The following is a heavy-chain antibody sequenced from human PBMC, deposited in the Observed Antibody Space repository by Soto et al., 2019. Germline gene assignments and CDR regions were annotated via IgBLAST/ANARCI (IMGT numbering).Heavy chain of an antibody. Sequence: GGSLRLSCAASGFTFSSYWMSWVRQAPGKGLEWVATIKQDGSEKYYVDSVKGRFTISRDNAKNSLYLQMNSLRAEDTAVYYCARRYCTNGVCYIDYWGQGTLVTVSS. J-gene: IGHJ4*02. V-gene: IGHV3-7*01. CDR3: ARRYCTNGVCYIDY. D-gene: IGHD2-8*01. CDR2: IKQDGSEK. CDR1: GFTFSSYW.